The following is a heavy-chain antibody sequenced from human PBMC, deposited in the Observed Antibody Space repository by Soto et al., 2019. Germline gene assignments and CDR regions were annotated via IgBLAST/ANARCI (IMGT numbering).Heavy chain of an antibody. Sequence: EVQLLESGGGLVRPGGSLRLSCEASGFTFSAYPMSWVRQAPGLGLEWISFIVGGGGDTYYADSVKGRFTISRDNSSNIIYLQTSTMTGNNTAVYYCEKEGGSGPDGVAAYWGQGTLVTVSS. V-gene: IGHV3-23*01. CDR2: IVGGGGDT. D-gene: IGHD3-10*01. CDR3: EKEGGSGPDGVAAY. J-gene: IGHJ4*02. CDR1: GFTFSAYP.